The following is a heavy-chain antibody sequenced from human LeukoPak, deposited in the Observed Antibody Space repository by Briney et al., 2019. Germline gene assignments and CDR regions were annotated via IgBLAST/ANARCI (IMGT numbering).Heavy chain of an antibody. J-gene: IGHJ4*02. CDR2: ISSSSSTI. V-gene: IGHV3-48*04. CDR3: ARGGAFPDS. Sequence: GGSLRLSCAASGFTFSSYSMNWVRQAPGKGLEWVSYISSSSSTIYYADSVKGRFTISRDNAKSSLYLQMNSLRAEDTAVYYCARGGAFPDSWGQGTLVTVSS. CDR1: GFTFSSYS.